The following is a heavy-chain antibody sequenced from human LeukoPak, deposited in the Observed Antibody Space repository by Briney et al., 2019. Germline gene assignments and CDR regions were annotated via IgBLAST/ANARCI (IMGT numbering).Heavy chain of an antibody. Sequence: SQTLSLTCAISGDSVSSNSASWNWIRQSSSRGLEWLGRTYYRSKWRNDYAVSVKSRITISPDTSKNQFSLQLNSVTPEDTAVYYCARGGGGNGMGSGYWGQGTLVTVSS. D-gene: IGHD4-23*01. CDR2: TYYRSKWRN. CDR1: GDSVSSNSAS. CDR3: ARGGGGNGMGSGY. V-gene: IGHV6-1*01. J-gene: IGHJ4*02.